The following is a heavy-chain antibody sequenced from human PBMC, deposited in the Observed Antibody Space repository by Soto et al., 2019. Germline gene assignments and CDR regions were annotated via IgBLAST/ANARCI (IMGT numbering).Heavy chain of an antibody. CDR1: GFTFSSYA. CDR2: ISYDGSNK. D-gene: IGHD3-10*01. V-gene: IGHV3-30-3*01. J-gene: IGHJ2*01. CDR3: AREPYYGSASWDL. Sequence: QVQLVESGGGVVQPGRSLRLSCAASGFTFSSYAMHWVRQAPGKGMEWVAVISYDGSNKYYADSVKGRFTISRDNSKNTRYMKRNSLRAEDTAVYYCAREPYYGSASWDLWCRGTLVTVSS.